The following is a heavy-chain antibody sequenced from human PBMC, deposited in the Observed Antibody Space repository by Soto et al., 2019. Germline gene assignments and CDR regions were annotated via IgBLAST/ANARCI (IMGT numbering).Heavy chain of an antibody. Sequence: GASVKVSCTASGYTFTSYGISWVRQAPGQGLEWMGWISAYNGNTNYAQKLQGRVTMTTDTSTSTAYMELRSLRSDDTAVYYCARVHDFWSGYYTGGRNYFDYWGQGTLVTVSS. CDR3: ARVHDFWSGYYTGGRNYFDY. CDR1: GYTFTSYG. D-gene: IGHD3-3*01. V-gene: IGHV1-18*01. CDR2: ISAYNGNT. J-gene: IGHJ4*02.